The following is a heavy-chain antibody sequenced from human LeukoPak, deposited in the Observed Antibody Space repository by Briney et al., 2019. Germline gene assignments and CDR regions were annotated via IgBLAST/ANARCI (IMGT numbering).Heavy chain of an antibody. CDR3: ARAASGYDVFDI. J-gene: IGHJ3*02. CDR1: GGSVSSGSYY. V-gene: IGHV4-61*01. Sequence: KPSETLSLTCTVSGGSVSSGSYYWSWIRQPPGKGLEWIGYIYYSGSTNYNPSLKSRVTISVDTSKNQFSLKLSSVTAADTAVFYCARAASGYDVFDIWGQGTMVTVSS. CDR2: IYYSGST. D-gene: IGHD3-3*01.